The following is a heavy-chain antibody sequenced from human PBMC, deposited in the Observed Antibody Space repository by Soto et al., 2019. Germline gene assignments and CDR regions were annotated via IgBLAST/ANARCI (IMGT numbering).Heavy chain of an antibody. CDR3: ARVAGYYYDSSGYYDY. D-gene: IGHD3-22*01. J-gene: IGHJ4*02. CDR2: ISAYNGNT. V-gene: IGHV1-18*01. Sequence: ASVKVSCKASGYTFTSYGISCARQAPGQGLEWMGWISAYNGNTNYAQKLQGRVTMTTDTSTSTAYMELRSLRSDDTAVYYCARVAGYYYDSSGYYDYWGQGILVTVSS. CDR1: GYTFTSYG.